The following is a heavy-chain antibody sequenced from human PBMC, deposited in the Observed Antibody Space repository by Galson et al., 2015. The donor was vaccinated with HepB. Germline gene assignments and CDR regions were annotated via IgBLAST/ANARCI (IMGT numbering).Heavy chain of an antibody. CDR1: GFTFSSYW. Sequence: SLRLSCAASGFTFSSYWMSWVRQAPGKGLEWVANIKQDGSEKYYVDSVKGRFTISRDNAKNSPYLQMNSLRAEDTAVYYCARENLWFGELFLDYWGQGTLVTVSS. CDR2: IKQDGSEK. V-gene: IGHV3-7*03. CDR3: ARENLWFGELFLDY. J-gene: IGHJ4*02. D-gene: IGHD3-10*01.